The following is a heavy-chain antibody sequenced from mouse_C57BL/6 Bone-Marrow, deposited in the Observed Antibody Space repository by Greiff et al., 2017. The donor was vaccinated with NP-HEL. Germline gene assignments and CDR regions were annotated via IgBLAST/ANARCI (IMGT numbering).Heavy chain of an antibody. CDR3: ARNEGITKVVEDYAMDY. V-gene: IGHV1-62-2*01. CDR2: FYPGSGSI. J-gene: IGHJ4*01. CDR1: GYTFTEYT. Sequence: QVQLQQSGAELVKPGASVKLSCKASGYTFTEYTIHWVKQRSGQGLEWIGWFYPGSGSIKYNEKFKDKATLTADKSSSTVYMELSRLTSEDAAVYYCARNEGITKVVEDYAMDYWGQGTSVTVSS. D-gene: IGHD1-1*01.